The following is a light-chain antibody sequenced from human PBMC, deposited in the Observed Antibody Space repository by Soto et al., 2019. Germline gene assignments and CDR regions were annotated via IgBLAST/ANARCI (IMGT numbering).Light chain of an antibody. Sequence: EIVLTQSPATLSLSPGERATLSCRASQGVSSYLAWYQQKPGQAPRLLIYDASNRATGIPARFSGSGPGTACTPTLSSLRHEDFAVYYCQQRYNWSITFGPGTRLEIK. CDR1: QGVSSY. V-gene: IGKV3D-11*01. CDR3: QQRYNWSIT. J-gene: IGKJ5*01. CDR2: DAS.